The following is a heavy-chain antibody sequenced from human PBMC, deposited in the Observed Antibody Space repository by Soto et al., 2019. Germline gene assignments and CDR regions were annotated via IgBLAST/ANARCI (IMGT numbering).Heavy chain of an antibody. D-gene: IGHD3-10*01. CDR2: IYHSGST. CDR1: GGSINSRYW. J-gene: IGHJ4*02. Sequence: SETLSLTCAVSGGSINSRYWWSWVRQSPGKGLEWIGEIYHSGSTNYNPSLKSRVTISVDKSKNQFSLNLSSVTAADTAVYYCARDQNGSGNYYTRYFDYWGQGTLVTAPQ. V-gene: IGHV4-4*02. CDR3: ARDQNGSGNYYTRYFDY.